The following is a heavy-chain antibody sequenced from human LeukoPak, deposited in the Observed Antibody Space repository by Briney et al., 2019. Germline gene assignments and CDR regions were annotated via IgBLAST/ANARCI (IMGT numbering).Heavy chain of an antibody. V-gene: IGHV4-34*01. D-gene: IGHD3-22*01. CDR2: ILHSGGT. CDR1: GGSFSGHY. CDR3: ARGFTLQYYDFSDYYFGS. J-gene: IGHJ4*02. Sequence: PSETLSLTCAVYGGSFSGHYWSWIRQSPGKGLEWIGEILHSGGTNYNPSLKSRVTMSEDPSKNQFSLKLRSVTAADTAVYYCARGFTLQYYDFSDYYFGSWGQGTLVTVSS.